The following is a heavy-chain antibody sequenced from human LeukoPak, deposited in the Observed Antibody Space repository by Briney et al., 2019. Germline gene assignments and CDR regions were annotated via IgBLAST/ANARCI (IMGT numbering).Heavy chain of an antibody. J-gene: IGHJ4*02. V-gene: IGHV4-59*01. CDR2: IYYSEIT. CDR1: GGSITTYY. D-gene: IGHD3-10*01. CDR3: AGDTYGFDY. Sequence: SETLSLTCSVSGGSITTYYWSWIRQPPGKGLEYIAYIYYSEITNYNSSLKSRVTISVDTSKKQFSVKLTSVTAADSAVYYCAGDTYGFDYWGQGTLVTVSS.